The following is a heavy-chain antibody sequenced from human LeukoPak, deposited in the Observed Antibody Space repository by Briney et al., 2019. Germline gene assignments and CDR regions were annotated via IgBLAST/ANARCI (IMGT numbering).Heavy chain of an antibody. CDR1: GFTFRSSR. CDR3: GREGDKAVAGSLVY. Sequence: GSLRVSCAASGFTFRSSRMHWGRQAPGKGLVWVSRINGDGSSTSYADSVKGRFTLSRDNAKNTLSLEMNSLRGEDTAVYYCGREGDKAVAGSLVYWGQGILVTVSS. CDR2: INGDGSST. J-gene: IGHJ4*02. V-gene: IGHV3-74*01. D-gene: IGHD6-19*01.